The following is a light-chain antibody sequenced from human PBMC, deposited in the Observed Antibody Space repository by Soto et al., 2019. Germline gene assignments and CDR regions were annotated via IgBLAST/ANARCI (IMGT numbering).Light chain of an antibody. CDR2: KAS. Sequence: DIHMDQSPSALSASVGDRVTITCRASQDVSHWLAWYQQKPGQAPKLVIYKASSLESGVPSRFSGRGSATEFTLTIRDLQPDDFATYYCQHYDSYPYTFGQGTSLEIK. CDR3: QHYDSYPYT. CDR1: QDVSHW. J-gene: IGKJ2*01. V-gene: IGKV1-5*03.